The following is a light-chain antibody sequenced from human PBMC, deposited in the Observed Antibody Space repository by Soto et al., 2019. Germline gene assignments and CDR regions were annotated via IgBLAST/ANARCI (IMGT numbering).Light chain of an antibody. CDR2: GAS. CDR3: QQYYSSAPWT. V-gene: IGKV3-20*01. Sequence: EIDLTQSPGTLSLSPGERATLSCRASQSVSSSYFAWYQQKPGQAPRLLIYGASNRATGIPDRFSGSGSGTDFTLTISRLEPEDFAVYYCQQYYSSAPWTFGQGTKVEIK. CDR1: QSVSSSY. J-gene: IGKJ1*01.